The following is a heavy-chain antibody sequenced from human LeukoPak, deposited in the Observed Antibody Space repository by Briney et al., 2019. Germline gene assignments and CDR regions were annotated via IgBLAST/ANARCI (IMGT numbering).Heavy chain of an antibody. CDR2: INPNSGGT. CDR3: ARDLEADYDFWSGPDY. V-gene: IGHV1-2*02. Sequence: EASVKISCKASGYTFTGYYMHWVRQAPGQGLEWMGWINPNSGGTNYAQKFQGRVTMTRDTSISTAYMELSRLRSDDTAVYYCARDLEADYDFWSGPDYWGQGTLVTVSS. J-gene: IGHJ4*02. D-gene: IGHD3-3*01. CDR1: GYTFTGYY.